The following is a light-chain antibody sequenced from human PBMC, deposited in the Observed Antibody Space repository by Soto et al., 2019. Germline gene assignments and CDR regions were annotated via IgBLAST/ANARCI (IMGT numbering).Light chain of an antibody. J-gene: IGKJ5*01. Sequence: DIVMTQSPLSLPVTPGEPASISCRSSQSLLQTNGNTYLDWYLQKPGQSPQLLISLVTNRASGVPGKFSGSGSGTDFTLKISRVEADDFGLYCCMQDAQDPITFGQGTRLEIK. CDR3: MQDAQDPIT. CDR2: LVT. V-gene: IGKV2-28*01. CDR1: QSLLQTNGNTY.